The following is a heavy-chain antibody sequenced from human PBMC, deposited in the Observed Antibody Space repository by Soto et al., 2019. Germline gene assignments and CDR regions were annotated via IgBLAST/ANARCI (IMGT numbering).Heavy chain of an antibody. Sequence: EVQLVESGGGLVKPGGSLRLSCAASGFTFSSYSMNWVRQAPGKGLEWVSSISSSSSYIYYADSVKGRFTSSRDNAKNSLYLQMNSLRAEDTAVYYCARGSSSVGYYYGMDVWGQGTTVTVSS. CDR3: ARGSSSVGYYYGMDV. CDR1: GFTFSSYS. CDR2: ISSSSSYI. V-gene: IGHV3-21*01. D-gene: IGHD2-2*01. J-gene: IGHJ6*02.